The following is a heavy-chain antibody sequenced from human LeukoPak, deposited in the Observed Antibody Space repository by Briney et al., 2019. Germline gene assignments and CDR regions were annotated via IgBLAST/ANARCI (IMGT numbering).Heavy chain of an antibody. CDR3: ARGRKDWYVDL. V-gene: IGHV3-74*01. CDR1: GFTFSSYW. Sequence: GGSLRLSCAASGFTFSSYWMHWVRQAPGKGLVWVSRINSDGSSTSYADSVKGRFTISRDNAKNTLYLQMNSLRAEDTAVHYCARGRKDWYVDLWGRGTLVTVSA. D-gene: IGHD1-14*01. J-gene: IGHJ2*01. CDR2: INSDGSST.